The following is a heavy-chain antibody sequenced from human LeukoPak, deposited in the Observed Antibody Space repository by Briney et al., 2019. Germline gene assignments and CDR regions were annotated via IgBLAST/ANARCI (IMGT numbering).Heavy chain of an antibody. Sequence: TGGSLRLSCAASGFTFSNYGMHWVRQAPGKGLEWVAVIWYDGSNKYYADSVKGRFTISRDYSKNTLYLQMNSLRAEDTALYYCARDPPHYSSSWYYFDYWGQGTLVTVSS. CDR2: IWYDGSNK. D-gene: IGHD6-13*01. CDR3: ARDPPHYSSSWYYFDY. V-gene: IGHV3-33*01. J-gene: IGHJ4*02. CDR1: GFTFSNYG.